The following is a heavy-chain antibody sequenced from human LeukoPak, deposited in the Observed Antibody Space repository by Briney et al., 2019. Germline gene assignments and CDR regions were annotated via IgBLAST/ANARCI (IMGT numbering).Heavy chain of an antibody. V-gene: IGHV5-51*01. CDR2: IYPGDSDT. Sequence: GEPLKISCKGSGYSFTSYWIGWVRQMPGKGLEWMGIIYPGDSDTRYSPSFQGQVTISADKSISTAYLQWSSLKASDTAMYYCARYYYDSSGYYSPPIIDYWGQGTLVTVSS. CDR1: GYSFTSYW. CDR3: ARYYYDSSGYYSPPIIDY. J-gene: IGHJ4*02. D-gene: IGHD3-22*01.